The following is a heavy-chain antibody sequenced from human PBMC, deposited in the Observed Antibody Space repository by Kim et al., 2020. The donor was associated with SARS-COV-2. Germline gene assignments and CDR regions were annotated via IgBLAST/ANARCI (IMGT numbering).Heavy chain of an antibody. CDR3: ARGATLTTSNYYGLDV. J-gene: IGHJ6*01. Sequence: GGSLRLSCAASGFTFDDYGMSWVRQAPGKGLEWVAGVNFNSFSRIYADSVQGRFIITRDNARNSVSLEMNRLRGEDTAVYYCARGATLTTSNYYGLDV. V-gene: IGHV3-20*04. CDR2: VNFNSFSR. CDR1: GFTFDDYG.